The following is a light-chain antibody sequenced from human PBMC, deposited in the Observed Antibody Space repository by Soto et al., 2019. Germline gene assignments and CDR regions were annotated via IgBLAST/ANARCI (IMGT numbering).Light chain of an antibody. CDR1: SSDVGSYNL. J-gene: IGLJ2*01. CDR2: EGS. Sequence: QSALTQPASVSGSPGQSITISCTGTSSDVGSYNLVSWYQQHPGKAPKRMIYEGSKRPSGVSNRFSGSKSGNTASLTISGLQAEDEADYYCCSFAGSSTVVFGGGTQLTVL. CDR3: CSFAGSSTVV. V-gene: IGLV2-23*01.